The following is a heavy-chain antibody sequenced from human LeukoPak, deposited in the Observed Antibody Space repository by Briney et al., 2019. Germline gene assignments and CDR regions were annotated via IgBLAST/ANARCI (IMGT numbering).Heavy chain of an antibody. CDR2: IKQDGSEK. J-gene: IGHJ5*02. V-gene: IGHV3-7*01. CDR3: ARDLGYSYGHWFDP. D-gene: IGHD5-18*01. Sequence: GGSLRLSCAASGFTFSSYWMSWVRQAPGKGLEWVANIKQDGSEKYYVDSVKGRFTISRDNAKNSLYLQMNSLRAEDTAVYYCARDLGYSYGHWFDPWGQGTLVTVSS. CDR1: GFTFSSYW.